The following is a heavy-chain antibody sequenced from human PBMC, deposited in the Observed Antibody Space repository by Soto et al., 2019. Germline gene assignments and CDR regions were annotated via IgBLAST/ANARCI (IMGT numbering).Heavy chain of an antibody. Sequence: QVQLVQSGAEVKNPGSSVKVSCKATGDTFSSYAISWLRQAPGQGLEWMGGIIPIFGTANYAQKFQGRGRITADESTSTAYMELSRLRSGDAAVYYCARDRVAGTGVLLVGWLDPWGQGTLVTVSS. D-gene: IGHD6-19*01. V-gene: IGHV1-69*12. J-gene: IGHJ5*02. CDR3: ARDRVAGTGVLLVGWLDP. CDR2: IIPIFGTA. CDR1: GDTFSSYA.